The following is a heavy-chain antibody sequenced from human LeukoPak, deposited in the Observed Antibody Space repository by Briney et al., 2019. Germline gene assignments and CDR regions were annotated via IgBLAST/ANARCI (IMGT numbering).Heavy chain of an antibody. V-gene: IGHV3-48*03. CDR3: ARVVPNLYYWYVDL. Sequence: GGSLRLSCAASGFTFSSYEMNWVRQAPGKGLKWVSYISSSGSTIYYADSVKGRFTISRDNAKNSLYLQMNSLRAEDTAVYYCARVVPNLYYWYVDLWGRGTLVTVSS. CDR2: ISSSGSTI. D-gene: IGHD3-10*01. J-gene: IGHJ2*01. CDR1: GFTFSSYE.